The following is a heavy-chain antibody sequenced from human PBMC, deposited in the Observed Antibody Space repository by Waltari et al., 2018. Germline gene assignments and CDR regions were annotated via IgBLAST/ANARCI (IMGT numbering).Heavy chain of an antibody. CDR2: TSASSGST. V-gene: IGHV3-23*01. CDR1: GFLFSSFA. Sequence: EVQLLESGGGLVQRGGSLRLSCAVSGFLFSSFAISWVRHTPGKGLEWVAGTSASSGSTYYADSVQGRFTISRDNSKKRVFLQMNSLRAEDTATYYCTKMRRNLPRDIIDNWGQGTQVIIAS. J-gene: IGHJ4*02. CDR3: TKMRRNLPRDIIDN.